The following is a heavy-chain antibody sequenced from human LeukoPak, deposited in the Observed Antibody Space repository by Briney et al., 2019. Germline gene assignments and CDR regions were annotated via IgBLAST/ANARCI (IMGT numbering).Heavy chain of an antibody. Sequence: SETLSLTCTVSGGSISSSSYYWGWIRQPPGKGLEWIGSIYYSGSTYYNPSLKSRVTISVDTSKNQFSLKLSSVTAADTAVYYCARYDEQRWELRSLALYAFDIWGQGTMVTVSS. CDR3: ARYDEQRWELRSLALYAFDI. CDR2: IYYSGST. D-gene: IGHD1-26*01. J-gene: IGHJ3*02. V-gene: IGHV4-39*01. CDR1: GGSISSSSYY.